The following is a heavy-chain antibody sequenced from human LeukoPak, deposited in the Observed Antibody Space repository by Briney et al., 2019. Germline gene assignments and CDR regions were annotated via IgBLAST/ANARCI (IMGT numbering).Heavy chain of an antibody. D-gene: IGHD3-10*01. V-gene: IGHV3-21*01. CDR3: LIYFEPIHRYYYGSGSYPNCFDP. CDR1: GFTFSSYS. CDR2: ISSSSSYI. Sequence: GGSLRLSCAASGFTFSSYSMNWVRQAPGKGLEWVSSISSSSSYIYYADSVKGRFTISRDNAKNSLYLQINSPRDEDTAVYYGLIYFEPIHRYYYGSGSYPNCFDPWGQGTLVTVSS. J-gene: IGHJ5*02.